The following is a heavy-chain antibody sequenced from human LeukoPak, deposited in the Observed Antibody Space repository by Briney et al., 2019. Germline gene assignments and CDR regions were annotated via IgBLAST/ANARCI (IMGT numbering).Heavy chain of an antibody. CDR1: GFTFSTYD. J-gene: IGHJ4*02. CDR3: ARDPGGYYSDY. CDR2: ISGSSTYI. Sequence: GGSLRLSCAASGFTFSTYDMNWVRQAPGKGLEWASSISGSSTYIKYEDSVKGRFTISRDNAKNSLYLQMNSLRAEDTAVYYCARDPGGYYSDYWGQGTLVTVSS. V-gene: IGHV3-21*01. D-gene: IGHD3-16*01.